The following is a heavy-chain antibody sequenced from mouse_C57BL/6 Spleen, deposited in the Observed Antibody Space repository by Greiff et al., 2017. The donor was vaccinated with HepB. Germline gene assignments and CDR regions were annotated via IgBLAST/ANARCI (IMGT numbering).Heavy chain of an antibody. J-gene: IGHJ3*01. CDR3: AKNAVETMDY. V-gene: IGHV2-9*01. D-gene: IGHD3-3*01. CDR1: GFSLTSYG. Sequence: VKLVESGPGLVEPSQSLSITCTVSGFSLTSYGVHWVRQAPGKGLEWLGVIWGGGSTKYNSALMSRLSISKDNSKSQVFLKMNSLQTDDTAMYYCAKNAVETMDYWGQGTLVTVSA. CDR2: IWGGGST.